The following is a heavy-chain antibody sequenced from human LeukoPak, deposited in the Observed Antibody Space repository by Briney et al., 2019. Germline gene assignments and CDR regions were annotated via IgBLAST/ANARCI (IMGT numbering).Heavy chain of an antibody. CDR3: AKNGLRFLEWLSSFDY. Sequence: GGSLRLSCAASGFTFSSYAMSWVRQAPGKGLEWVSAISGSGGSTYYADSVKGRFTISRDNSKNTLYLQMNSLRAEDTSVYYCAKNGLRFLEWLSSFDYWGQGTLVTVSS. D-gene: IGHD3-3*01. CDR2: ISGSGGST. V-gene: IGHV3-23*01. J-gene: IGHJ4*02. CDR1: GFTFSSYA.